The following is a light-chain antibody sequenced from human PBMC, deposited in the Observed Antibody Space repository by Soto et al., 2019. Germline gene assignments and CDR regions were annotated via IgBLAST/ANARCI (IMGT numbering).Light chain of an antibody. J-gene: IGKJ1*01. Sequence: EIVLTQSPGTLSLSPGERATLSCRASQSVSSSYLAWYQQKPGQAPRLLIYGASSRATGIPDRFSGSGSGTDFTITISRLEPEDFAVYYCQQYDSLCTFGQGTKVEI. CDR1: QSVSSSY. V-gene: IGKV3-20*01. CDR3: QQYDSLCT. CDR2: GAS.